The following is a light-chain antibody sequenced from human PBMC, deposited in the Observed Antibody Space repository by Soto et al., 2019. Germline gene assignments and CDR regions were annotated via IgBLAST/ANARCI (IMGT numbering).Light chain of an antibody. V-gene: IGLV2-23*02. CDR3: CSYGGSRAV. Sequence: QSALTQPASASGSPGQSITISCTGTSSDVGSHNLVSWYQQHTGQAPKLRIYEVSKRPLGVSARFAASKAGNTASLIISGLEADYEAEYFDCSYGGSRAVFGGGTQLTVL. CDR2: EVS. CDR1: SSDVGSHNL. J-gene: IGLJ7*01.